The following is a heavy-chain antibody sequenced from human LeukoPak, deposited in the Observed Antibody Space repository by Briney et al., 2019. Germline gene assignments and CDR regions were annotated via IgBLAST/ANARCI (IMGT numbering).Heavy chain of an antibody. CDR3: VDDSTGYYYFDY. CDR2: IYYSGST. V-gene: IGHV4-39*01. D-gene: IGHD3-9*01. CDR1: GDSIRKRSYY. Sequence: PSETLSITCSVSGDSIRKRSYYWGWIRQPPGKGLEWIGSIYYSGSTYYNSSLKSRVTISIDTSKSQLSLNLTSVTAADTAVYFCVDDSTGYYYFDYWGQGTLVTVSS. J-gene: IGHJ4*02.